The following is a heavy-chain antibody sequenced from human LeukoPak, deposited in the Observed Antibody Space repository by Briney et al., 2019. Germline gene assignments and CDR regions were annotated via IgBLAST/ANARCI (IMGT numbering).Heavy chain of an antibody. Sequence: KPSETLSLTCTVSGGSISSSSYYWGWIRQPPGKGLEWIGSIYYSGSTYYNPSLKSRVTISVDTSKNQFSLKLSSVTAADTAVYYCARRIILTGYYRWWYFDLWGRGTLVTVSS. J-gene: IGHJ2*01. CDR2: IYYSGST. V-gene: IGHV4-39*01. CDR3: ARRIILTGYYRWWYFDL. D-gene: IGHD3-9*01. CDR1: GGSISSSSYY.